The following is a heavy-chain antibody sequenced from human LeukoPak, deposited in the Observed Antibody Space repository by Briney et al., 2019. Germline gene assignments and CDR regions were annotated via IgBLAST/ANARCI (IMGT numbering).Heavy chain of an antibody. Sequence: GGSLRLSCAASGFTFSSYGMSWVRQAPGKGLEWMANINRDGSEKYYVDSVKGRFTISRDNAKHSLYLQMNSLRAEDTAVYYCARDLPMAGNGWPNDYWGQGTLVTVSS. J-gene: IGHJ4*02. D-gene: IGHD6-19*01. CDR2: INRDGSEK. CDR1: GFTFSSYG. V-gene: IGHV3-7*01. CDR3: ARDLPMAGNGWPNDY.